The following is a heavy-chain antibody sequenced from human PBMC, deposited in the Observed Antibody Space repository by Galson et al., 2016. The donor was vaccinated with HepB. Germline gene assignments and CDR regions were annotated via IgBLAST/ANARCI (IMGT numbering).Heavy chain of an antibody. CDR2: IRHDGSQ. J-gene: IGHJ4*02. Sequence: SLRLSCAASGFILSAYYMTWVRQASGKGLEWVASIRHDGSQVYVDSVRGRFTISKDNSKNMLYLHMNSLRTEDTALYFCARRVDRRRDFDYWGQGTLVTVSS. V-gene: IGHV3-7*01. CDR3: ARRVDRRRDFDY. CDR1: GFILSAYY.